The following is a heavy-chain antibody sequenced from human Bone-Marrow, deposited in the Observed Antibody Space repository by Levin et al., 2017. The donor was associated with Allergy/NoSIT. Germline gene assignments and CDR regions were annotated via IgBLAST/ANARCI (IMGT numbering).Heavy chain of an antibody. CDR2: ISYDGGNK. Sequence: GGSLRLSCAASRFTFGSYALHWVRQAPGKGLEWVALISYDGGNKYYADSVQGRFIISRDNSRKTLYLQLNSLRVEDTAIYFCARDLGDGYNAWGAFDVWGQGTMVTVSS. J-gene: IGHJ3*01. CDR3: ARDLGDGYNAWGAFDV. V-gene: IGHV3-30*04. CDR1: RFTFGSYA. D-gene: IGHD5-24*01.